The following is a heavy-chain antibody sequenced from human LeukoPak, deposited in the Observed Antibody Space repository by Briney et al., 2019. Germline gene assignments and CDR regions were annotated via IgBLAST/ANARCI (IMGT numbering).Heavy chain of an antibody. CDR2: IIDSGGAT. J-gene: IGHJ5*02. V-gene: IGHV3-23*01. Sequence: GGSLRLSCAASGFTFSTYAMSWVRQAPRKGLEWVSTIIDSGGATYYAESVKGRFTISRDNSKNTLYLQMNSLRAEDTATYYCAKDRNYDILTGYNWFDPWGQGTLATVSS. D-gene: IGHD3-9*01. CDR3: AKDRNYDILTGYNWFDP. CDR1: GFTFSTYA.